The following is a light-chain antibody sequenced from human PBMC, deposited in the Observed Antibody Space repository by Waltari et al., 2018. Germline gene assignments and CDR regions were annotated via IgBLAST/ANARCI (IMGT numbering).Light chain of an antibody. CDR3: AVWDDSLNGVV. V-gene: IGLV1-36*01. CDR2: YDD. J-gene: IGLJ2*01. Sequence: QSVLTQPPSVSEAPRQRVTISCSGSRSNIRNNAVSWYQHPPGKAPKPLIYYDDLLPSGFSDLFSVSKSVTSASLAISGLQSDDEADYYCAVWDDSLNGVVFGGGTKLTVL. CDR1: RSNIRNNA.